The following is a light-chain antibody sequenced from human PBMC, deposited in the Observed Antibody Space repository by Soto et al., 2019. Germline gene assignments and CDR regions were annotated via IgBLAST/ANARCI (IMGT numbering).Light chain of an antibody. CDR2: WAS. J-gene: IGKJ4*01. CDR1: QTVLYSSNNKNY. CDR3: QQYYSTPRT. Sequence: DIVMTQSPDSLAVSLGERATINCKSSQTVLYSSNNKNYLAWYQQKPGQPPKLLINWASTRESGVPDRVSGSGSWTDFTLTIISLQAEDGAVYYCQQYYSTPRTFGGGTKVEIK. V-gene: IGKV4-1*01.